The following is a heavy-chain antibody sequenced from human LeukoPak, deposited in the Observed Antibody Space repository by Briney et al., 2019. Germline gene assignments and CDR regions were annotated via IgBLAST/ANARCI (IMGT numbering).Heavy chain of an antibody. CDR1: GGTFSSYA. J-gene: IGHJ4*02. D-gene: IGHD4-17*01. CDR3: ARDATTVTPYYFDY. Sequence: SVTVSCKASGGTFSSYAISWVRQAPGQGLEWMGRIIPIFGTVNYAQKFQGRVTITTDESTSTAYMELSSLRSEDTAVYYCARDATTVTPYYFDYWGQGTLVTVSS. CDR2: IIPIFGTV. V-gene: IGHV1-69*05.